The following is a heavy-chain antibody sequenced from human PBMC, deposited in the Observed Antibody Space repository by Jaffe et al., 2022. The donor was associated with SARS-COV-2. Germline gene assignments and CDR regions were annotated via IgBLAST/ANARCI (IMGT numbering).Heavy chain of an antibody. J-gene: IGHJ2*01. V-gene: IGHV3-23*01. CDR1: GFTFSSYA. CDR3: AKGVVGGLWFGELKRPGWYFDL. D-gene: IGHD3-10*01. CDR2: ISGSGGST. Sequence: EVQLLESGGGLVQPGGSLRLSCAASGFTFSSYAMSWVRQAPGKGLEWVSAISGSGGSTYYADSVKGRFTISRDNSKNTLYLQMNSLRAEDTAVYYCAKGVVGGLWFGELKRPGWYFDLWGRGTLVTVSS.